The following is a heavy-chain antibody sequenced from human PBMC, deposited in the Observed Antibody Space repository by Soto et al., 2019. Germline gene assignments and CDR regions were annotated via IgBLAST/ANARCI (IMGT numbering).Heavy chain of an antibody. D-gene: IGHD3-9*01. CDR3: AGQWSAGYGAFDP. CDR2: IHSSGIT. J-gene: IGHJ5*02. V-gene: IGHV4-4*02. Sequence: QVQLQESGPGLVKPSGTLSLTCAVSGGSVNNDNWWSWVRQPPGKGLEWIGEIHSSGITNYNPSLKSRASIFVDKFKNQFSVKLTSVTAADTAVYFCAGQWSAGYGAFDPWGHGTLVTVSS. CDR1: GGSVNNDNW.